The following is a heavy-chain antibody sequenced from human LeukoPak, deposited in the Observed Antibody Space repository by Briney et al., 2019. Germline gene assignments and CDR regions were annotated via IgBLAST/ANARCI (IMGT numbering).Heavy chain of an antibody. CDR3: ASDGPYCSGGSCYSFPDY. J-gene: IGHJ4*02. CDR1: GGSISSYY. CDR2: IYTSGST. D-gene: IGHD2-15*01. Sequence: KSSETLSLTCTVSGGSISSYYWSWIRQPAGKGLEWIGRIYTSGSTNYSPSLKSRVTMSVDTSKNQFSLKLSSVTAADTAVYYCASDGPYCSGGSCYSFPDYWGQGTLVTVSS. V-gene: IGHV4-4*07.